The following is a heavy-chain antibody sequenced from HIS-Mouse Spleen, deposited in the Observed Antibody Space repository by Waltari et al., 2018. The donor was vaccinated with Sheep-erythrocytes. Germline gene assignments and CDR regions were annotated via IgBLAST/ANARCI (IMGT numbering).Heavy chain of an antibody. V-gene: IGHV4-38-2*02. J-gene: IGHJ2*01. D-gene: IGHD7-27*01. CDR3: ASQPNWGYWYFDL. Sequence: QVQLQESGPGLVKPSETLSLTCTVSGYSISSGYYWGWIRQPPGTGLEWIGRIYPSGTTYYNPSLKTLVTISVDTSKNQFSLKLSSVTAADTAVYYCASQPNWGYWYFDLWGRGTLVTVSS. CDR2: IYPSGTT. CDR1: GYSISSGYY.